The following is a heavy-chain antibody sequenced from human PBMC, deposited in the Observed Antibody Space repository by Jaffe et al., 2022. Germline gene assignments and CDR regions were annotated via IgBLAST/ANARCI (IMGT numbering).Heavy chain of an antibody. J-gene: IGHJ6*03. D-gene: IGHD4-17*01. CDR3: ARVNGVPYQARGYGALRGGYYYMDV. CDR1: GGSISSGGYS. CDR2: IYHSGST. Sequence: QLQLQESGSGLVKPSQTLSLTCAVSGGSISSGGYSWSWIRQPPGKGLEWIGYIYHSGSTYYNPSLKSRVTISVDRSKNQFSLKLSSVTAADTAVYYCARVNGVPYQARGYGALRGGYYYMDVWGKGTTVTVSS. V-gene: IGHV4-30-2*01.